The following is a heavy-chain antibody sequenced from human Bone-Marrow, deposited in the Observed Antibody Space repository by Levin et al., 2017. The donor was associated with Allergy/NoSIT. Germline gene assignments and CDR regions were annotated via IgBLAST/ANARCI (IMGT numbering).Heavy chain of an antibody. CDR2: INHSGST. CDR1: GGSFSGYY. D-gene: IGHD6-13*01. Sequence: SETLSLTCAVYGGSFSGYYWSWIRQPPGKGLEWIGEINHSGSTNYNPSLKSRVTISVDTSKNQFSLKLSSVTAADTAVYYCARQKPSGAAAGEYFQHWGQGTLVTVSS. CDR3: ARQKPSGAAAGEYFQH. J-gene: IGHJ1*01. V-gene: IGHV4-34*01.